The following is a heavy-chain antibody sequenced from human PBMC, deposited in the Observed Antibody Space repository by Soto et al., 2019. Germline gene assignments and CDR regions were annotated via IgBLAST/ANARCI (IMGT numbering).Heavy chain of an antibody. Sequence: QVQLQQWGAGLLKPSETLSLTCGVYGGSLSGYYWTWIRQPPGKGLEWIGEINHSGTTSYNPSLKSRVTISINTAQNQFSLKLSSVNAADTAMYYCTRLYGFWSAYPQKYFDYWGQGALVTVSS. CDR1: GGSLSGYY. J-gene: IGHJ4*02. V-gene: IGHV4-34*01. D-gene: IGHD3-3*01. CDR3: TRLYGFWSAYPQKYFDY. CDR2: INHSGTT.